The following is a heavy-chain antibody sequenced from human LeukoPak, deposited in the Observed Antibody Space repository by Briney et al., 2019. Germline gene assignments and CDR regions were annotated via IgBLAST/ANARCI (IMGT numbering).Heavy chain of an antibody. Sequence: PSETLSLTCTVSGDSVSSGSYYWSWIRQPPGKGLEWIGYIYYTGATKYNPSLKSRVTISVDTSKNQFSLKLSSVTAADTAVYYCARVMITFGGVIASIDYWGQGTLVTVSS. CDR2: IYYTGAT. J-gene: IGHJ4*02. CDR1: GDSVSSGSYY. CDR3: ARVMITFGGVIASIDY. V-gene: IGHV4-61*01. D-gene: IGHD3-16*02.